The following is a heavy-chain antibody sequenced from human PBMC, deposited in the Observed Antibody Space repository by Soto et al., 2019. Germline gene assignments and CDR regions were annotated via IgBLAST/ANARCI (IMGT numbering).Heavy chain of an antibody. J-gene: IGHJ4*02. CDR2: MNPNSGNT. Sequence: ASVKVSCKASGYTFTSYDINWVRQATEQGLEYLGWMNPNSGNTGYVQKFQGRVTITADKSTSTAYMELSSLRSEDTAVYYCASSHLYYYDSSGYFLDYWGQGTLVTVSS. CDR1: GYTFTSYD. D-gene: IGHD3-22*01. V-gene: IGHV1-8*01. CDR3: ASSHLYYYDSSGYFLDY.